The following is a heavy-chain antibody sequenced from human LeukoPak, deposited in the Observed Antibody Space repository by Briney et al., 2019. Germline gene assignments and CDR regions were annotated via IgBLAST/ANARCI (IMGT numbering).Heavy chain of an antibody. CDR3: AKAPMAGTGVNWFDP. V-gene: IGHV3-9*01. Sequence: PGGSPRVSCGAPVFTFVDYAMHWVRHAPGRGLEWVSGISWKSGSIGYADSVKGRFTISRDNAKNSLYLQMNSLRAEDTALYYCAKAPMAGTGVNWFDPWGQGTLVTVSS. CDR1: VFTFVDYA. CDR2: ISWKSGSI. D-gene: IGHD6-19*01. J-gene: IGHJ5*02.